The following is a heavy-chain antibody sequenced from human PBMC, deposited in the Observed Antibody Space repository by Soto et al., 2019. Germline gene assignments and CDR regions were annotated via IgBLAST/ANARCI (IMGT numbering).Heavy chain of an antibody. J-gene: IGHJ4*02. CDR2: ISGSGGST. Sequence: PGGSLRLSCAASGFTFSSYAMSWVRQAPGKGLEWVSAISGSGGSTYYADSVKGRFTISRDNSKNTLYLQMNSLRAEDTAVYYCAKPLTVTTLPVDYFDYWGQGTLVTVSS. V-gene: IGHV3-23*01. CDR1: GFTFSSYA. D-gene: IGHD4-17*01. CDR3: AKPLTVTTLPVDYFDY.